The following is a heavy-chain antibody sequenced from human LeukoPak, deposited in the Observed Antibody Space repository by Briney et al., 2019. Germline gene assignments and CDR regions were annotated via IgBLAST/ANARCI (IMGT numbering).Heavy chain of an antibody. CDR3: ARGGYSYGPGFGY. V-gene: IGHV4-59*01. J-gene: IGHJ4*02. Sequence: SETLSLTCTVSGGSISSYYWSWIRQPPGKGLEWIGYIYYSGSTNYNPSLKSRVTISVDTSKNQFSLKLSSVTAADTAVYYCARGGYSYGPGFGYWGQGTLVTVSS. CDR1: GGSISSYY. CDR2: IYYSGST. D-gene: IGHD5-18*01.